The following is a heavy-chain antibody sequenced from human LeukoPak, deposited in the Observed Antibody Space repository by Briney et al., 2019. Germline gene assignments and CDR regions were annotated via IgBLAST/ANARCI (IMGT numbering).Heavy chain of an antibody. J-gene: IGHJ6*03. CDR3: ARDGVTRRYNMYFYMDV. CDR1: GFTFSSYS. CDR2: ISSSSSYI. V-gene: IGHV3-21*01. Sequence: GGSLRLSCAASGFTFSSYSMNWVRQAPGKGLEWVSSISSSSSYIYYADSVKGRFTISRDNAKNSLYLQMNSLRAEDTAVYYCARDGVTRRYNMYFYMDVWGKGTTVTVSS. D-gene: IGHD1-1*01.